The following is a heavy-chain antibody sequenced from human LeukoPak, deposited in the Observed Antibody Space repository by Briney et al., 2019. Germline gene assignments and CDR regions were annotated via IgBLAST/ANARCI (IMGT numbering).Heavy chain of an antibody. D-gene: IGHD5-24*01. CDR3: ARTFLSGDGYKVGYFDY. CDR1: GFSVRTNY. J-gene: IGHJ4*02. CDR2: LYSSGST. V-gene: IGHV3-53*01. Sequence: PGGSLRLSCAVSGFSVRTNYMSWVRQAPGKGPEWVSLLYSSGSTYYTDSVKGRFTISRDNSRNTLYLHMNSLSAEDTAVYYCARTFLSGDGYKVGYFDYWGQGTLVTVSS.